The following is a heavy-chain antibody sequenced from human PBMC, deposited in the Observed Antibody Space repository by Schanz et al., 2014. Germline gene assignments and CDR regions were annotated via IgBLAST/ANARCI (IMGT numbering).Heavy chain of an antibody. Sequence: VQLVESGGGLVQPGGSLRLSCAASGFTFSSYGMHWVRQAPGKGLEWVAIISLDGSNQYYADSVKGRFTISRDNSKNTLYLQMNSLRAEDTAVYYCAKDDVWASGSYYDYWGQGTLVTVSS. CDR2: ISLDGSNQ. D-gene: IGHD3-10*01. CDR1: GFTFSSYG. CDR3: AKDDVWASGSYYDY. V-gene: IGHV3-30*18. J-gene: IGHJ4*02.